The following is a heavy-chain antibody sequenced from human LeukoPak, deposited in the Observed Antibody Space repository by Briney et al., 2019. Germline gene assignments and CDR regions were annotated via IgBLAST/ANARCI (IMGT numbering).Heavy chain of an antibody. J-gene: IGHJ4*02. D-gene: IGHD2-2*01. CDR2: IYHSGST. CDR3: ARAVCSSTSCHLAFDY. CDR1: GGSISTYY. Sequence: SETLSLTCTVSGGSISTYYWTWIRQPPGKGLEWIGYIYHSGSTYYNPSLKSRVTISVDRSKNQFSLKLSSVTAADTAVYYCARAVCSSTSCHLAFDYWGQGTLVTVSS. V-gene: IGHV4-59*12.